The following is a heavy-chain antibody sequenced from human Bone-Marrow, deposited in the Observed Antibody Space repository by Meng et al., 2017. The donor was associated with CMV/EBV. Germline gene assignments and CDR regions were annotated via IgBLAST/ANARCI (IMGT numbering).Heavy chain of an antibody. CDR1: GGSISSSGYY. J-gene: IGHJ6*02. CDR3: ARIAAAGTRGGMDV. Sequence: SETLSLTCTVTGGSISSSGYYWGWIRQPPGRGLEWIASIYYSGIIYHKPSLKSRVAISVDTSKNQFSLNLSSVTAADTAVYYCARIAAAGTRGGMDVWRQGTTVTVSS. V-gene: IGHV4-39*07. D-gene: IGHD6-13*01. CDR2: IYYSGII.